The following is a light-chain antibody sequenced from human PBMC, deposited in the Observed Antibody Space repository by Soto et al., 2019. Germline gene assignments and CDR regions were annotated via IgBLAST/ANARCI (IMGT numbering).Light chain of an antibody. J-gene: IGKJ1*01. Sequence: AIPMTQSPSSLSASVGDRVTITCRASQGIRNDLGWYQQKPGKAPKLLIYDVSNLESGVPSRFSGSGSGTEFTLTISSLQPDDFATYYCQQYNTFWTFGQGTKVEIK. CDR2: DVS. CDR1: QGIRND. V-gene: IGKV1-13*02. CDR3: QQYNTFWT.